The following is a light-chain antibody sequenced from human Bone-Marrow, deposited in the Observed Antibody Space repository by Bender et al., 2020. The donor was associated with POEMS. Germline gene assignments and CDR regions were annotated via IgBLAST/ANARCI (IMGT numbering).Light chain of an antibody. V-gene: IGLV2-8*01. Sequence: QSALTQPPSASGSPGQSVTISCTGTSSDIGGYDYVSWYQHHPGKAPKLIIYEVTKRPSGVPDRFSGSKSGNTASLTISGVQPEDEGDYYCCSYVGGSSLMFGGGTKVTVL. CDR1: SSDIGGYDY. CDR2: EVT. J-gene: IGLJ3*02. CDR3: CSYVGGSSLM.